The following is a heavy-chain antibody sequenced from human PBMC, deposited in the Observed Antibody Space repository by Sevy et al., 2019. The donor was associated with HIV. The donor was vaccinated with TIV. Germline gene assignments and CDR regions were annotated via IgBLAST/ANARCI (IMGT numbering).Heavy chain of an antibody. J-gene: IGHJ4*02. CDR2: ISGSGGST. CDR3: AKAWIIAVAGTGLDY. Sequence: GGSLRLSCAASGFTFSSYAMSWVRQAPGKGLEWVSAISGSGGSTYYADSVKGRFTISRDNSKNTLYLQMNSLRAEDTAVYYGAKAWIIAVAGTGLDYWGQGTLVTVSS. CDR1: GFTFSSYA. D-gene: IGHD6-19*01. V-gene: IGHV3-23*01.